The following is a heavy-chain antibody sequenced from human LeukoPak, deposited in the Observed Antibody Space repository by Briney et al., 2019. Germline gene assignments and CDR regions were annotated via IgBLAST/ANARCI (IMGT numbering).Heavy chain of an antibody. D-gene: IGHD3-22*01. CDR2: ISSTGSTI. CDR3: ASFYYGSSGYGYFQF. J-gene: IGHJ1*01. Sequence: GGSLRLSCVASGFTFSSYEMNWVRQAPGKGLEWLTYISSTGSTIFYADSVRGRFTISRDNAKNSLYLQMNSLRAEDKGVYYCASFYYGSSGYGYFQFWGQGTLVTVSS. CDR1: GFTFSSYE. V-gene: IGHV3-48*03.